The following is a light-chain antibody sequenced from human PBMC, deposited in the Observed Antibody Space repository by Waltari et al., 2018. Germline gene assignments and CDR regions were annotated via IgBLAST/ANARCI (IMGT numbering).Light chain of an antibody. CDR2: DNF. J-gene: IGLJ3*02. CDR3: GTWDASLTAWV. V-gene: IGLV1-51*01. CDR1: RSNIGDYY. Sequence: QTVLTQQTSIHEAAGQKVNISCPGTRSNIGDYYVSQYQQVPETAPKILIYDNFKRPSGVSDRFSGSKSGTSATLVITGLQTGDEADYFCGTWDASLTAWVFGGGTRLSVL.